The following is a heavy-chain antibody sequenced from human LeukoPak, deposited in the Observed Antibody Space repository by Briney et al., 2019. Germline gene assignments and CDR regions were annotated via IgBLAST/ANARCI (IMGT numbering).Heavy chain of an antibody. CDR2: ISVSGGST. Sequence: GGSLRLSCVASGFTFNSYAMNWVRQAPGKGLEWVSGISVSGGSTYYADSVKGRFTISRDNSKNTLYLQMNSLRAEDTAVYYCAKDAKYSSGWANFYFDYWGQGALVTVSS. CDR3: AKDAKYSSGWANFYFDY. CDR1: GFTFNSYA. D-gene: IGHD6-19*01. J-gene: IGHJ4*02. V-gene: IGHV3-23*01.